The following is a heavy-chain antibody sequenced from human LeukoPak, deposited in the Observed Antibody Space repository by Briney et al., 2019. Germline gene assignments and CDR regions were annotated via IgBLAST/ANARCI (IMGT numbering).Heavy chain of an antibody. J-gene: IGHJ3*02. CDR3: ARECCSSTSCYAGSLDI. V-gene: IGHV1-3*01. CDR2: INAGNGNT. Sequence: ASVKVSCKASGYTFTSCAMHWVRPATGQRLEWMGWINAGNGNTKYSQKFQGRVTITRDTSASTAYMELSSLRSEDTAVYYCARECCSSTSCYAGSLDIWGQGTMVTVCS. D-gene: IGHD2-2*01. CDR1: GYTFTSCA.